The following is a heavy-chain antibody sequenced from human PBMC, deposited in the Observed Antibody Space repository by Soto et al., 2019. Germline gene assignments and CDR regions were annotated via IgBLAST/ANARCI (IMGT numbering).Heavy chain of an antibody. J-gene: IGHJ4*02. Sequence: ASVKVSCKGFGYSFMKYGINWVRQAPGQGLEWVGWISPYSGYTHSAQKFHGRLTLTTDTAASTAYMELRILRSADTALYYCAXEASVLIPAPQPSRFDSWGQGTLVTVSS. V-gene: IGHV1-18*01. CDR3: AXEASVLIPAPQPSRFDS. CDR1: GYSFMKYG. CDR2: ISPYSGYT. D-gene: IGHD2-8*01.